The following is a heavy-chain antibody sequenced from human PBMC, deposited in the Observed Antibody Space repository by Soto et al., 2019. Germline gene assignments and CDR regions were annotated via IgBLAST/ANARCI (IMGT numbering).Heavy chain of an antibody. CDR1: GFTFSTYG. CDR3: ARGYCSGNRCPEYYYYMDV. V-gene: IGHV3-30*03. Sequence: GGSLRLSCAASGFTFSTYGIHWVRQAPGKGLEWVAVISYNGGKKYYVDSVKGRFSISRDNSKNTVYLEMNSLKAEDTAVYYCARGYCSGNRCPEYYYYMDVWGKGTTVTVSS. J-gene: IGHJ6*03. D-gene: IGHD2-15*01. CDR2: ISYNGGKK.